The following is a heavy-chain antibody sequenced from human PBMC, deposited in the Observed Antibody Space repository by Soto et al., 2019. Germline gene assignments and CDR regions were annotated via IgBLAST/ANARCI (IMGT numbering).Heavy chain of an antibody. CDR3: AARPYYYYGLDV. Sequence: SLTCTVSGGSISTYYWSWIRQPPGGTLEWIGYVYHNGNAYPKPSLKSRVTISLDGAKNQFSLKMTSVTAADTGLYYCAARPYYYYGLDVWGQGTTVTVSS. CDR1: GGSISTYY. V-gene: IGHV4-59*03. J-gene: IGHJ6*02. D-gene: IGHD3-10*01. CDR2: VYHNGNA.